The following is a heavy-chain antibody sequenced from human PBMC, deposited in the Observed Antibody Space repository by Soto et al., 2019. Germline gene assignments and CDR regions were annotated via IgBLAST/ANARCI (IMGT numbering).Heavy chain of an antibody. Sequence: QVQLQESRPGLVKPSQTLSLTCTVSGGSISSGGYYWSWIRQHPGKGLECIGYFYYCGSAYYYPSLKSRVTISLDTSKNQFSLKLSAVTAADTAVYYCARTGERWMLGYYCDYCGQGTLVTVSS. V-gene: IGHV4-31*03. J-gene: IGHJ4*02. CDR3: ARTGERWMLGYYCDY. CDR2: FYYCGSA. D-gene: IGHD2-2*03. CDR1: GGSISSGGYY.